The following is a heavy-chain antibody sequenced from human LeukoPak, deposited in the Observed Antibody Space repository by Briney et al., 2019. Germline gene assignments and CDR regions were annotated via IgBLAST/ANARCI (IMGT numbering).Heavy chain of an antibody. CDR1: GYTLTELS. Sequence: GASVKVSCKVSGYTLTELSMHWVRQAPGKGLEWMGGFDPEDGETIYAQKFQGRVTMTEDTSTDTAYMELSRLRSDDTAVYYCARAYSSSSRTTYYYYYMDVWGKGTTVTVSS. CDR2: FDPEDGET. CDR3: ARAYSSSSRTTYYYYYMDV. V-gene: IGHV1-24*01. D-gene: IGHD6-6*01. J-gene: IGHJ6*03.